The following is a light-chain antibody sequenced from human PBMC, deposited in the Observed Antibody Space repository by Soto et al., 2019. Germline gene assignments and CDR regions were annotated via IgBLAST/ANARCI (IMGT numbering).Light chain of an antibody. CDR1: QTFSTSY. Sequence: PGERATLSCRASQTFSTSYLAWYQQKPGQAPRLLIYGSSSRATGIPDRFSGSGSGTDFTLTISRLEPEDFAMYYCQQYGRTFGLGTKV. CDR2: GSS. V-gene: IGKV3-20*01. J-gene: IGKJ1*01. CDR3: QQYGRT.